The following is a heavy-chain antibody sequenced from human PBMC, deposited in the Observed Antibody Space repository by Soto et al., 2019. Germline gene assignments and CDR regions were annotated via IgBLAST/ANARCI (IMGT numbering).Heavy chain of an antibody. CDR1: GGSISSSSYY. CDR3: ARRDYGDIEGDDWYFDL. D-gene: IGHD4-17*01. Sequence: QLQLQESGPGLVKPSETLSLTCTVSGGSISSSSYYWGWIRQPPGKGLEWIGSIYYCGSTSYNPSLKSRVTISVDTSKNQCSLKLSSVTAADTAVYYCARRDYGDIEGDDWYFDLWGRGTLVTVSS. CDR2: IYYCGST. V-gene: IGHV4-39*01. J-gene: IGHJ2*01.